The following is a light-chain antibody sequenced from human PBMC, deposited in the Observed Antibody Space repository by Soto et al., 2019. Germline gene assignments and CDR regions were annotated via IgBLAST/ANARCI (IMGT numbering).Light chain of an antibody. J-gene: IGKJ4*01. CDR2: DAS. CDR3: QQYGSSHLT. Sequence: EIVLTQSPGTLSLSPGERATLSCRASQSVRSNELAWYQQKPGQAPRLLIYDASSRATAIPDRVSGSGSGTDFTLTISRLEPDDSAVYNCQQYGSSHLTFGGGTKVEFK. CDR1: QSVRSNE. V-gene: IGKV3-20*01.